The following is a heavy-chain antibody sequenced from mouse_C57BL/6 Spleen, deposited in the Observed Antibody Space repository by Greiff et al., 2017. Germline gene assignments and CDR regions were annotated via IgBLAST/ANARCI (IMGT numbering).Heavy chain of an antibody. CDR2: IYPSDSET. CDR1: GYTFTSYW. Sequence: QVQLQQPGAELVRPGSSVKLSCKASGYTFTSYWMDWVKQRPGQGLEWIGNIYPSDSETHYNQKFKDKATLTVDKSSSTAYMQLSSLTSEDSAVYYCARAGYDSPYYYAMDYGGQGTSVTVSS. V-gene: IGHV1-61*01. J-gene: IGHJ4*01. D-gene: IGHD2-4*01. CDR3: ARAGYDSPYYYAMDY.